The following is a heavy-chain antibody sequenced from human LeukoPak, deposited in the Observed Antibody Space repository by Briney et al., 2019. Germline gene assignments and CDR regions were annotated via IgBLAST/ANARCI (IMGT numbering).Heavy chain of an antibody. CDR2: IYQSGST. CDR3: VRHASTRHNYGMDV. V-gene: IGHV4-59*08. J-gene: IGHJ6*02. Sequence: SEPLSLTCTVSGGSLSYYYRSWLRQPPGQGLEWIGHIYQSGSTKYNPSFKSRVTMSVDTSKNHFSRNVSSVTAANTPVYYCVRHASTRHNYGMDVWGQGATVIVSS. CDR1: GGSLSYYY.